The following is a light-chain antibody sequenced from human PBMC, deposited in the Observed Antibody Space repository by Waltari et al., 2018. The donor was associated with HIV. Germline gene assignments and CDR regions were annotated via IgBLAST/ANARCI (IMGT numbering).Light chain of an antibody. J-gene: IGKJ4*01. CDR3: QQYYSYPLT. Sequence: AIRMIQSPSSFSASTGDRVTITCPASQGTSSYVAWYQQKPGKAPKLLIYAASTLQRGVPSRFSGSGSGTDFTLTISCLQSEDFATYYCQQYYSYPLTFGGGTKVEIK. CDR2: AAS. V-gene: IGKV1-8*01. CDR1: QGTSSY.